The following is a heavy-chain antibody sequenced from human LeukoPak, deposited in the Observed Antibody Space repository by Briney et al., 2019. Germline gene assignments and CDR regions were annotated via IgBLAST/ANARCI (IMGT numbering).Heavy chain of an antibody. CDR2: ISSSSSYI. J-gene: IGHJ4*02. Sequence: GGSLRLSCAASGFTFSSYSMNWVRQAPGMGLEWVSSISSSSSYIYYADSVKGRFTISRDNAKNSLYLQMNSLRAEDTAVYCCARAPMVYATGGHYWGQGTLVTVSS. V-gene: IGHV3-21*01. D-gene: IGHD2-8*01. CDR3: ARAPMVYATGGHY. CDR1: GFTFSSYS.